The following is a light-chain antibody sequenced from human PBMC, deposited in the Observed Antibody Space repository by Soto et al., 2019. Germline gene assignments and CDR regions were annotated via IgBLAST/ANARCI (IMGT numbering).Light chain of an antibody. Sequence: DIQMTQSPSSLSASVGDRVTITCRANQSISNYVNWYQQKPGNAPKLLISAASSLQSGVPSRFSGSGSGRDFTLTISRLHPEDFVIYYCQQSYSTPGITFGQGTRLEI. J-gene: IGKJ5*01. CDR2: AAS. CDR3: QQSYSTPGIT. V-gene: IGKV1-39*01. CDR1: QSISNY.